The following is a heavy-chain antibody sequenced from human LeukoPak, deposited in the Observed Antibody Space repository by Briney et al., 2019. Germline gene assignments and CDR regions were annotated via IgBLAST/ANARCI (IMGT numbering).Heavy chain of an antibody. CDR3: ASASHAFDI. Sequence: ASVKVSCKASGYTFTSYGISWVRQAPGQGLEWMGWISAYNGNTNYAQKFQGRVTITADKSTSTAYMELSSLRSEDTAVYYCASASHAFDIWGQGTMVTVSS. CDR2: ISAYNGNT. V-gene: IGHV1-18*01. J-gene: IGHJ3*02. CDR1: GYTFTSYG.